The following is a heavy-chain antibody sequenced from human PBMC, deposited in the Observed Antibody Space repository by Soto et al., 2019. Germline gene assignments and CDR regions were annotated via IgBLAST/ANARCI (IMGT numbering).Heavy chain of an antibody. CDR2: IYYSGNT. V-gene: IGHV4-59*01. CDR1: GGSMRDYY. Sequence: QVQLQESGPRLVKPSETLSLTCSVSGGSMRDYYWSWIRQSPGKGPEWIGYIYYSGNTNYNPSLKSRVTISVDMPKSLFSLKLNSLTAADTAVYYCARQLGLWQPLDYWGRGTLVTVSS. D-gene: IGHD1-1*01. J-gene: IGHJ4*02. CDR3: ARQLGLWQPLDY.